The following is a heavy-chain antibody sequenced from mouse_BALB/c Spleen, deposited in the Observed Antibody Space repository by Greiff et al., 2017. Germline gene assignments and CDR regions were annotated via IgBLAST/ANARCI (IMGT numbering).Heavy chain of an antibody. Sequence: DVKLVESGGGLVKPGGSLKLSCAASGFTFSSYAMSWVRQSPEKRLEWVAEISSGGSYTYYPDTVTGRFTISRDNAKNTLYLEMSSLRSEDTAMYYCARKYGKVFDYWGQGTTLTVSS. V-gene: IGHV5-9-4*01. J-gene: IGHJ2*01. D-gene: IGHD2-10*02. CDR2: ISSGGSYT. CDR3: ARKYGKVFDY. CDR1: GFTFSSYA.